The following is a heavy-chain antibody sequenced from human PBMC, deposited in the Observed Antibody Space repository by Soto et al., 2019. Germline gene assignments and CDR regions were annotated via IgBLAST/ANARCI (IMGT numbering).Heavy chain of an antibody. CDR1: GDSVSSNSAA. V-gene: IGHV6-1*01. D-gene: IGHD3-16*02. J-gene: IGHJ6*02. CDR3: ARDDYVLGSYRGYYYYGMDV. CDR2: TYYRSKWYN. Sequence: PSQTLSLTCAISGDSVSSNSAAWNWIRQSPSRGLEWLGRTYYRSKWYNDYAVSVKSRITINPDTSKNQFSLQLNSVTPEDTAVYYCARDDYVLGSYRGYYYYGMDVWGQGTTVTVSS.